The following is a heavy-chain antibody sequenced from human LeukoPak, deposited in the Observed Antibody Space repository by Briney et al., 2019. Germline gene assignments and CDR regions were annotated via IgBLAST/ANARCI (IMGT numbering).Heavy chain of an antibody. D-gene: IGHD3-3*01. CDR2: ISAYNGNT. V-gene: IGHV1-18*01. J-gene: IGHJ5*02. Sequence: GASVKVSCKASGYTFTSYGISWARQAPGQGLEWMGWISAYNGNTNYAQKLQGRVTMTTDTSTSTAYMELRSLRSDDTAVYYCARDIWAYYDFWSGHNWFDPWGQGTLVTVSS. CDR1: GYTFTSYG. CDR3: ARDIWAYYDFWSGHNWFDP.